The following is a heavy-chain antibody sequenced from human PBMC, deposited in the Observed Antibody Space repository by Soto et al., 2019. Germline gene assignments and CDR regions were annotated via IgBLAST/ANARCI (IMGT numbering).Heavy chain of an antibody. D-gene: IGHD6-25*01. CDR2: ISSSGDSR. CDR1: GFTFTSCA. V-gene: IGHV3-23*01. CDR3: AKDKRLPHDVFYI. J-gene: IGHJ3*02. Sequence: EVQMLESGGGLVQPGGSLRLSCAASGFTFTSCATSWVRQAPGKGLEWVAAISSSGDSRYYADSVNGRFTISRDNSKNSLYLQMNSLRAEDSAIYYCAKDKRLPHDVFYIWGQGTMVTVSS.